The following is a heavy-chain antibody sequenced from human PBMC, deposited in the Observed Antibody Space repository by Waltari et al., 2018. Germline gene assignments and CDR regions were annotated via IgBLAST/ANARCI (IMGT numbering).Heavy chain of an antibody. CDR2: INHSGST. CDR1: GGSFSGYY. D-gene: IGHD3-3*01. V-gene: IGHV4-34*01. J-gene: IGHJ2*01. Sequence: QVQLQQWGAGLLKPSETLSLTCAVYGGSFSGYYWSWIRQPPGKGLEWIGEINHSGSTNYNPSLKSRVTISVDTSKNQFSLKLSSVTAADTAVYYCARTNLWRSSGYFDLWGRGTLVTVSS. CDR3: ARTNLWRSSGYFDL.